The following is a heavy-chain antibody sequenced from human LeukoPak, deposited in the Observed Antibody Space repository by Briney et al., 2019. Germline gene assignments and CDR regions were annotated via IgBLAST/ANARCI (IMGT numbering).Heavy chain of an antibody. J-gene: IGHJ6*03. CDR2: VYYSGST. D-gene: IGHD3-22*01. CDR3: ARVANYDSSGYYYNYYYYMDV. CDR1: GGSISSYY. V-gene: IGHV4-59*08. Sequence: SETLSLICTVSGGSISSYYWSWLRQPPGKGLEWIGYVYYSGSTNYNPSLKSRVTISVDTSKNQFSLKLSSVTAADTAVYYCARVANYDSSGYYYNYYYYMDVWGKGTTVTVSS.